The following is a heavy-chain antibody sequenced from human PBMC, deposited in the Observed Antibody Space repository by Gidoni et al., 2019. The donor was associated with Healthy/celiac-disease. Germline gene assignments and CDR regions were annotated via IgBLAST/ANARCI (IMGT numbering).Heavy chain of an antibody. Sequence: QVQLVQSGAEVKKPGASVKVSCKASGYTFTSYYMHWVRQAPGQGLEWMGIINPSGGSTSYEQKFQGRVTMTRDTSTSTVYMELSSLRSEDTAVYYCARALPSSSRQIGDYYGMDVWGQGTTVTVSS. CDR1: GYTFTSYY. J-gene: IGHJ6*02. CDR3: ARALPSSSRQIGDYYGMDV. CDR2: INPSGGST. V-gene: IGHV1-46*01. D-gene: IGHD6-13*01.